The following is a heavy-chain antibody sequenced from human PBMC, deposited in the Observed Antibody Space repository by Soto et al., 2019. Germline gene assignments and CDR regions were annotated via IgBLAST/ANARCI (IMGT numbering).Heavy chain of an antibody. J-gene: IGHJ4*02. D-gene: IGHD6-19*01. V-gene: IGHV4-4*07. Sequence: SETLSLTCTVSCASISRVSWSWIRQPAGKGLEWIVRIATSGTIYNPSLKSRVTMPLDTSNNQFSLILRSVTAADTAVYYCERDTVGWSFDFWGQGTLVTVSS. CDR1: CASISRVS. CDR2: IATSGT. CDR3: ERDTVGWSFDF.